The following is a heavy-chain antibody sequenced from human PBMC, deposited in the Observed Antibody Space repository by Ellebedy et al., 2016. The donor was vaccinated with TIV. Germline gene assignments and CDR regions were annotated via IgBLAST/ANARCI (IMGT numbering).Heavy chain of an antibody. CDR1: GGTFSSYA. J-gene: IGHJ4*02. V-gene: IGHV1-69*10. CDR2: TIPILGVV. D-gene: IGHD2-15*01. CDR3: ARGADRYCTGGKCYRDFDS. Sequence: SVKVSXKASGGTFSSYAISWVRQAPGQGLEWMGGTIPILGVVNYAQKFQGRVTITADESTSTVYMDLSSLISEDTAVYYCARGADRYCTGGKCYRDFDSWGQGTLVTVSS.